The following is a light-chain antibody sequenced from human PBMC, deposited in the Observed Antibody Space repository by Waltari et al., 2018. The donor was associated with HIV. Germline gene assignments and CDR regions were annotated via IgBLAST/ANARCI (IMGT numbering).Light chain of an antibody. V-gene: IGKV4-1*01. Sequence: DIVMTKSPDSLAVSLGDRATINCKSSQSVFYSSNNKNYLAWYQQKPGQPPKLLIYWASTRESGVPDRFSGSGSGTDFTLTISSLQAEDVAVYYCQQYYSTPIAFGPGTKVHIK. CDR2: WAS. J-gene: IGKJ3*01. CDR1: QSVFYSSNNKNY. CDR3: QQYYSTPIA.